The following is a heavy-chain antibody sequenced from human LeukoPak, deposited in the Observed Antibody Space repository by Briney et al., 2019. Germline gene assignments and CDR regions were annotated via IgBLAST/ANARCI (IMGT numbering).Heavy chain of an antibody. CDR3: ARADCSSTSCYLDY. CDR2: TYYRSKWYN. CDR1: GDSVSSNSAA. J-gene: IGHJ4*02. V-gene: IGHV6-1*01. D-gene: IGHD2-2*01. Sequence: SQTLSLTCAISGDSVSSNSAAWNWIRQSPSRGLEWLGRTYYRSKWYNDYAVSVKSRITIHPDTSKNHFSLQLNSVTPEDTAVYYCARADCSSTSCYLDYWGQGTLVTVSS.